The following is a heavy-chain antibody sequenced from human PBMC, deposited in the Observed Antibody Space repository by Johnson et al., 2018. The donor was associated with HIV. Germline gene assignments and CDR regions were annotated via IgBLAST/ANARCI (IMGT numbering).Heavy chain of an antibody. Sequence: VQLVESGGGLVKPGGSLRVSCAASGFTFSNAWMNWVRQAPGKGLAWVSVIYSGGSPYYADSVQGRFTISRDNSKNTLYLQMNSLRAEDTAVYYCARLGLTDAFDIWGQGTMVTVSP. CDR2: IYSGGSP. J-gene: IGHJ3*02. V-gene: IGHV3-66*01. D-gene: IGHD2-8*01. CDR3: ARLGLTDAFDI. CDR1: GFTFSNAW.